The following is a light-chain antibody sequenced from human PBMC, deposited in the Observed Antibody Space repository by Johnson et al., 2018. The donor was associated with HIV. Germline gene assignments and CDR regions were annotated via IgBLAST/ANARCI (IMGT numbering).Light chain of an antibody. J-gene: IGLJ1*01. V-gene: IGLV1-51*02. CDR3: GIWDASLSPLYV. Sequence: QSVLTQPPSVSAAPGQTVNISCSGNVSNIESYFVSWYQQLPGAAPTLLIYEDNKRPSGIPDRFSGSKSGATATLGITGLQTGDEADYYCGIWDASLSPLYVFGTGTNITVL. CDR1: VSNIESYF. CDR2: EDN.